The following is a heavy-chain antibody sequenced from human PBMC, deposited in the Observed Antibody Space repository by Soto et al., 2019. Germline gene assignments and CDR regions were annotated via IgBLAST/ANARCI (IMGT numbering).Heavy chain of an antibody. Sequence: SVKVSCKASGGTFSSYAISWVRQAPGQGLEWMGGIIPIFGTANYAQKFQGRVTITADKSTSTAYMELSSLRSEDTAVYYCARESEMATIFYGYWGQGTLVTVSS. J-gene: IGHJ4*02. V-gene: IGHV1-69*06. D-gene: IGHD5-12*01. CDR2: IIPIFGTA. CDR1: GGTFSSYA. CDR3: ARESEMATIFYGY.